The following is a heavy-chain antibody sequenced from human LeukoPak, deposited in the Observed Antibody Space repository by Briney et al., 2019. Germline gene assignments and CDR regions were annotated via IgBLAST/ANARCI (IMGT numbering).Heavy chain of an antibody. CDR2: ISGSGGST. CDR3: AKSLGSSGWYLTFDY. D-gene: IGHD6-19*01. Sequence: GGSLRLSCAASGFTFSSYAMSWVRPAPGKGLEWVSAISGSGGSTYYADSVKGRFTISRDNSKNTLYLQMNSLRAEDTAVYYCAKSLGSSGWYLTFDYWGQGTLVTVSS. CDR1: GFTFSSYA. V-gene: IGHV3-23*01. J-gene: IGHJ4*02.